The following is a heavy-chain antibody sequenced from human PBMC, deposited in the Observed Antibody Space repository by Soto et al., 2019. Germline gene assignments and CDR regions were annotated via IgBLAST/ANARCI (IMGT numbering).Heavy chain of an antibody. J-gene: IGHJ3*02. CDR3: ERGSYDFWSGYYPSGAFDI. V-gene: IGHV1-8*01. CDR2: MNPNSGNT. CDR1: GYTFTSYD. Sequence: ASVKVSCKASGYTFTSYDINWVRQATGQGLEWMGWMNPNSGNTGYAQKFQGRVTMTRNTSISTAYMELSSLRSEDTAVYYCERGSYDFWSGYYPSGAFDIWGQGTMVTVSS. D-gene: IGHD3-3*01.